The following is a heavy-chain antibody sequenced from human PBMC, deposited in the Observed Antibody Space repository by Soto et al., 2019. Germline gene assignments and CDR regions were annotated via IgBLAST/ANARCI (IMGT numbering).Heavy chain of an antibody. CDR1: GGTFSSYA. Sequence: SVKVSCKASGGTFSSYAISWVRQAPGQGLEWMGGIIPIFGTANYAQKIQGRVTITADKSTSTAYMELSSLRSEDTAVYYCASRVDIVVVTDPSQYYYYGMDVWGQGTTVTVSS. J-gene: IGHJ6*02. CDR2: IIPIFGTA. V-gene: IGHV1-69*06. D-gene: IGHD2-2*01. CDR3: ASRVDIVVVTDPSQYYYYGMDV.